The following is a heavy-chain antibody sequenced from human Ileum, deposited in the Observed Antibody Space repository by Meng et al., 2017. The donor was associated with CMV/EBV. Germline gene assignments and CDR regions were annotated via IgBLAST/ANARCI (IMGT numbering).Heavy chain of an antibody. V-gene: IGHV5-51*01. CDR3: ARLLGSASYYIDY. Sequence: GGSLRLSCTVSNGSITKSYWNWVRQPPGKGLEWMGIIYPGDSDTRYSPSFQGQVTISADKSISTAYLQWSSLKASDTAMYYCARLLGSASYYIDYWGQGTLVTVSS. CDR1: NGSITKSYW. CDR2: IYPGDSDT. D-gene: IGHD3-10*01. J-gene: IGHJ4*02.